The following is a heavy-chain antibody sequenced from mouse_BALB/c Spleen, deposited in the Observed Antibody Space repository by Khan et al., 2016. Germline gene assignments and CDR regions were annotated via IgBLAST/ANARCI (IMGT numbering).Heavy chain of an antibody. J-gene: IGHJ1*01. CDR3: ARGPPRWYFDV. CDR2: ISYSGST. Sequence: EVQLQESGPGLVKPSQSLSLTCTVTGYSITSDYAWNWIRQFPGNKLEWMGYISYSGSTSYNPSLNSRISITRDTSKNQFFLQLNSVTTEDTATYYCARGPPRWYFDVWGAGTTVTVSS. CDR1: GYSITSDYA. V-gene: IGHV3-2*02.